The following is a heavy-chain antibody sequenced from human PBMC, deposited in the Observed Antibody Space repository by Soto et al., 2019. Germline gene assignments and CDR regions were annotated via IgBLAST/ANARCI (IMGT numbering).Heavy chain of an antibody. Sequence: EVQLLESGGGLVQPGESLRLSCAASGFTFATYTMSWVRQAPGKGLEWVSAITGSGDRTYYADSVKGRFIISRDNSKNTLYLQMNSLRAEDTAVYYCAKNSAATIRVGFDYWGQGTLVTVSS. CDR2: ITGSGDRT. CDR3: AKNSAATIRVGFDY. CDR1: GFTFATYT. J-gene: IGHJ4*02. D-gene: IGHD5-12*01. V-gene: IGHV3-23*01.